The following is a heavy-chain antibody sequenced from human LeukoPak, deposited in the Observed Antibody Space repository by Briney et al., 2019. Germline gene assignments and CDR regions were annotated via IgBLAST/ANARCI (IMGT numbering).Heavy chain of an antibody. D-gene: IGHD2-21*01. V-gene: IGHV1-2*02. CDR2: INPNSGDT. J-gene: IGHJ3*01. CDR1: GYTFIAYY. CDR3: ASKGDGSCDSSLCQGAFDF. Sequence: ASVKVSCKPSGYTFIAYYIHLVRQAPGQGLEWMGWINPNSGDTNYAQKFQDRVTMTWDASVSTAYMELSSLTSDDTAVYYCASKGDGSCDSSLCQGAFDFWGQGSVVTVSS.